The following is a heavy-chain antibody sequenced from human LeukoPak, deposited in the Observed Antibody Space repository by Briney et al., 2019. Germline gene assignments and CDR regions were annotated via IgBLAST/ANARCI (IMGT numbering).Heavy chain of an antibody. CDR2: IKSKKNGGTT. CDR1: GSTFNNAW. CDR3: TTSGSGWDYFDY. J-gene: IGHJ4*02. Sequence: GGSLRLSCAASGSTFNNAWMNWVRQAPGKGLEWVGHIKSKKNGGTTDIATPVKGRFTISRDDSKTTLYLQMNSLRTEDTAVYYCTTSGSGWDYFDYWGQGTLVTVSS. D-gene: IGHD6-19*01. V-gene: IGHV3-15*01.